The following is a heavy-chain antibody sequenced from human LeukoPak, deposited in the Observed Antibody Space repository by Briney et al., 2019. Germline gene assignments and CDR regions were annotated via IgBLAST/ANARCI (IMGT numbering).Heavy chain of an antibody. CDR3: ARDHNQLLSRYYYYYMDV. D-gene: IGHD2-2*01. J-gene: IGHJ6*03. V-gene: IGHV1-2*02. CDR2: INPNSGGT. Sequence: ASVKVSCKASGYTFTGYYMHWVRQAPGQGLEWMGWINPNSGGTNYAQKFQGRVTMTRDTSISTAYMELSRLGSDDTAVYYCARDHNQLLSRYYYYYMDVWGKGTTVTVSS. CDR1: GYTFTGYY.